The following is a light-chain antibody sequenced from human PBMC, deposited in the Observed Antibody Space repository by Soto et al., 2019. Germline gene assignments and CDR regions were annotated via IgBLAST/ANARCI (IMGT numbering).Light chain of an antibody. Sequence: QPVLTQPPSVSGAPGQRGTISCTGSSSNIGAGYDVHWYQQLPGTAPKLLIYGNNNRPSGVPDRFSGSKSGTSASLAITGLQAEDEADYYCQSYDSSLSGSGVFGGGTKLTVL. V-gene: IGLV1-40*01. CDR1: SSNIGAGYD. CDR2: GNN. J-gene: IGLJ2*01. CDR3: QSYDSSLSGSGV.